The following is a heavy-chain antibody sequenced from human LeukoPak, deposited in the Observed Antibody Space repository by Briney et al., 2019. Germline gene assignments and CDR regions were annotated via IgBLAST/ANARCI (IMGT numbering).Heavy chain of an antibody. CDR1: GFTFSNAW. D-gene: IGHD2-2*02. CDR2: IKSKTDGGTT. CDR3: IGGYCSSTSCYTGEGDWFVP. Sequence: RGGSLRLSCAAPGFTFSNAWMSWVRQAPGKGLEWVGRIKSKTDGGTTDYAAPVKGRFTISRDDSKNTLYLQMNSLKTEDTAVYYCIGGYCSSTSCYTGEGDWFVPWGQGTLVTVSS. V-gene: IGHV3-15*01. J-gene: IGHJ5*02.